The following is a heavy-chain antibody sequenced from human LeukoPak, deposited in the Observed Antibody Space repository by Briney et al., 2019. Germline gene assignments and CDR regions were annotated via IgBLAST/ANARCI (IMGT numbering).Heavy chain of an antibody. V-gene: IGHV3-30-3*01. CDR3: ARDWKGWEPEYFDY. CDR1: GFTFSSYA. Sequence: QPGGSLRLSCAASGFTFSSYAMHWVRQAPGKGLEWVAVISYDGSYKYYADSVKGRFTISRDNSKNTLYLQMNSLRAEDTAVYYCARDWKGWEPEYFDYWGQGTLVTVSS. D-gene: IGHD1-26*01. J-gene: IGHJ4*02. CDR2: ISYDGSYK.